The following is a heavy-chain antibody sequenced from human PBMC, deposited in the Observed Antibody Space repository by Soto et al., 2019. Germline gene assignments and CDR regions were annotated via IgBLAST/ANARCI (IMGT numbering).Heavy chain of an antibody. CDR3: ARGLRYFDWFISWGTDWFDP. V-gene: IGHV1-8*01. CDR2: MNPNSGNT. J-gene: IGHJ5*02. D-gene: IGHD3-9*01. CDR1: GYTFTSYD. Sequence: QVQLVQSGAEVKKPGASVKVSCKTSGYTFTSYDINWVRQATGQGLEWMGWMNPNSGNTGYAQKFQGRVTMTRDTSISTAYMELSSLRSEDTAVYYCARGLRYFDWFISWGTDWFDPWGQGTLVTVSS.